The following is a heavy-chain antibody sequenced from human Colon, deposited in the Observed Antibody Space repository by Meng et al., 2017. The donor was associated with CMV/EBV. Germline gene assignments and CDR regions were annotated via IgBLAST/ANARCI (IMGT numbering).Heavy chain of an antibody. CDR1: GYTFSSYG. Sequence: ASVKVSCKASGYTFSSYGISWVRQAPGQGLEWMGWISVYHGYTNYAQKFQGRVTMTTDTSTSTAYMELRSLRSDDTAVYFCARARSTSNHGMDVWGQGTTVTVSS. D-gene: IGHD1-1*01. J-gene: IGHJ6*02. V-gene: IGHV1-18*01. CDR3: ARARSTSNHGMDV. CDR2: ISVYHGYT.